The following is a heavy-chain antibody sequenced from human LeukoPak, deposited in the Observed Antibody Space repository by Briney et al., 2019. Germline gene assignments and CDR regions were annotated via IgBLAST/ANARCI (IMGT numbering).Heavy chain of an antibody. D-gene: IGHD1-26*01. J-gene: IGHJ5*02. CDR3: ARHQSTVGATLPPWFDP. Sequence: SETLSLTCTVSGGSISSYYWSWIRQPPGKGLEWIGYIYYSGSTNYNPSLKSRVTISVDTSKNQFSLKLSSVTAADTAVYYCARHQSTVGATLPPWFDPWGQGTLSPSPQ. CDR2: IYYSGST. V-gene: IGHV4-59*08. CDR1: GGSISSYY.